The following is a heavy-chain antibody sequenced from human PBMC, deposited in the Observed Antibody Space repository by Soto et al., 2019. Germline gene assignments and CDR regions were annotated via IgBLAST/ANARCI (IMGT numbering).Heavy chain of an antibody. Sequence: EASVKVSCKVSGYTLTELSMHWVRQAPGKGLEWMGGFDPEDGETIYAQKFQGRVTMTEDTSTDTAYMELSSLRSEDTAVYYCAPDRIAAAGRDFDYWGQGTLVTVYS. CDR2: FDPEDGET. CDR3: APDRIAAAGRDFDY. V-gene: IGHV1-24*01. D-gene: IGHD6-13*01. CDR1: GYTLTELS. J-gene: IGHJ4*02.